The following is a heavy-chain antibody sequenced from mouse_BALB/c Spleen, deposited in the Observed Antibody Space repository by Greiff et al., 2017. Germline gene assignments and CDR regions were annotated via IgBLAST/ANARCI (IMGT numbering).Heavy chain of an antibody. CDR2: INPSTGYT. D-gene: IGHD4-1*01. CDR1: GYTFTSYW. J-gene: IGHJ4*01. V-gene: IGHV1-7*01. CDR3: ARSNLLGMDY. Sequence: QVQLQQSGAELAKPGASVKMSCKASGYTFTSYWMHWVKQRPGQGLEWIGYINPSTGYTEYNQKFKDKATLTADKSSSTAYMQLSSLTSEDSAVYYCARSNLLGMDYWGQGTSVTVSS.